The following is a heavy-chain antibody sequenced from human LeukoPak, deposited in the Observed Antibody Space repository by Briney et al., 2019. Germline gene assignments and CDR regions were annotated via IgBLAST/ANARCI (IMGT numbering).Heavy chain of an antibody. D-gene: IGHD3-10*01. J-gene: IGHJ6*02. CDR3: AGLRYGSGSDYYYGMDV. CDR2: INPNSGGT. Sequence: ASVKVSCKASGYTYTGYYIHWVRQAPGKGLEWMGWINPNSGGTNYAQKFQGRVTLTRDTSIITAYMEPSSLTSDDTAVYYCAGLRYGSGSDYYYGMDVWGQGATVTVSS. CDR1: GYTYTGYY. V-gene: IGHV1-2*02.